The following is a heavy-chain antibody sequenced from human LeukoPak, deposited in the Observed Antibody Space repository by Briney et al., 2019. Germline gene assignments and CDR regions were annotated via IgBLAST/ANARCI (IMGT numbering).Heavy chain of an antibody. D-gene: IGHD6-13*01. CDR2: IYSGGST. CDR1: GFTVSSNY. J-gene: IGHJ4*02. Sequence: PGGSLRLSCAASGFTVSSNYMSWVRQAPGKGLEWVSVIYSGGSTYYEDSVKGRFTISRENAQNSLSLQMNSLRAEDTAVYYCARGGGPSIAAAGLDYWGQGTLVTVSS. V-gene: IGHV3-53*01. CDR3: ARGGGPSIAAAGLDY.